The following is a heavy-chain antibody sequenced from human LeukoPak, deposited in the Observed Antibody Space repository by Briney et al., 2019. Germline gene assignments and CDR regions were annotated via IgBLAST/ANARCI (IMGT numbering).Heavy chain of an antibody. V-gene: IGHV3-30-3*01. J-gene: IGHJ6*03. Sequence: PGGSLRLSCAASGFTFSSYAMHWVRQAPGKGLEWVAVISYDGSNKYYADSVKGRFTISRDNSKNTLYLQMNSLRAEDTAVYYCAKAEYSSSYGYYYYMDVWGKGTTVTVSS. CDR1: GFTFSSYA. CDR3: AKAEYSSSYGYYYYMDV. CDR2: ISYDGSNK. D-gene: IGHD6-13*01.